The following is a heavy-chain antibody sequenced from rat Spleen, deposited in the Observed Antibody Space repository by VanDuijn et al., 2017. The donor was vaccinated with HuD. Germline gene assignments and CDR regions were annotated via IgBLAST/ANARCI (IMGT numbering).Heavy chain of an antibody. CDR1: GITFNNYW. CDR3: VRHGYTRYYFDY. CDR2: ISYGDSSGHSST. D-gene: IGHD1-9*01. J-gene: IGHJ2*01. Sequence: EVQLVESGGGRVQPGRSLRLSCVASGITFNNYWMTWIRQAPGKGLEWVATISYGDSSGHSSTYYRDAVKGRFTISRDNAESTLYLQMDFLRSEDTASYYCVRHGYTRYYFDYWGQGVMVTVSS. V-gene: IGHV5-31*01.